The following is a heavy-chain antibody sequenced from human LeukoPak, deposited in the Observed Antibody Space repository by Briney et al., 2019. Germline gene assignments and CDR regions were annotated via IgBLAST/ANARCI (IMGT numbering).Heavy chain of an antibody. V-gene: IGHV1-18*01. D-gene: IGHD5-24*01. J-gene: IGHJ4*02. Sequence: GASVKVSCKTSGYTFSNFGISWVRQAPGQGLEWMGWINTYNGNRNYAQKVQGRVTMTTDTSTSTAYMELRSLRSDDTAVYYCAREEMAFDYWGQGTLVTVSS. CDR1: GYTFSNFG. CDR2: INTYNGNR. CDR3: AREEMAFDY.